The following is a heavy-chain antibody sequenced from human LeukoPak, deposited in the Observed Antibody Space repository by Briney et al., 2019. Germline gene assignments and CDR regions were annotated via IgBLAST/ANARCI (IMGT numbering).Heavy chain of an antibody. CDR2: IRYDGSNK. V-gene: IGHV3-30*02. CDR1: GFTFSSYG. J-gene: IGHJ4*02. CDR3: ARIGVSFGDYFDY. Sequence: GGSLRLSCAASGFTFSSYGMHWVRQAPGKGLEWVAFIRYDGSNKYYADSVKGRFTISRDNAKNSLYLQMNNLRAEDTALYYCARIGVSFGDYFDYWGQGTLVTVSS. D-gene: IGHD3-10*01.